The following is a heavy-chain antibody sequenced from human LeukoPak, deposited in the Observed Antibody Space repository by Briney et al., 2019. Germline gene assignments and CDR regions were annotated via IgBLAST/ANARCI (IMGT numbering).Heavy chain of an antibody. CDR2: IYTSGST. D-gene: IGHD2-21*02. CDR1: GGSISSYY. Sequence: KPSETLSLTCTVSGGSISSYYWSWIRQPAGKGLEWIGRIYTSGSTNYNPSLKSRVTMSVDTSKNQFSLKLSSVTAADTAVYYCARDVDIVVVTAIHENRNWFDPWGQGTLVTVSS. V-gene: IGHV4-4*07. J-gene: IGHJ5*02. CDR3: ARDVDIVVVTAIHENRNWFDP.